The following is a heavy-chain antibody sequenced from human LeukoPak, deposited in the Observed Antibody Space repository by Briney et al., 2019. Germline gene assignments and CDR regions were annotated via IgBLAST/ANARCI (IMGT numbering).Heavy chain of an antibody. CDR1: RFTFSNYW. CDR2: INQEGSEK. CDR3: ARGGTRGGWFDP. Sequence: PGGSLRLSCAASRFTFSNYWMSWVRQAPGKGLEWVANINQEGSEKYYVDSVKGRSTISRDNAKNSLYLQMNSLRAEDTAVYFCARGGTRGGWFDPWGQGTLVTVSS. V-gene: IGHV3-7*03. D-gene: IGHD2-2*01. J-gene: IGHJ5*02.